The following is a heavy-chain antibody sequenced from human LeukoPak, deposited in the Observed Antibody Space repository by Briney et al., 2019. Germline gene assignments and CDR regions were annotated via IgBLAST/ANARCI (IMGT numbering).Heavy chain of an antibody. CDR2: INHSGST. V-gene: IGHV4-34*01. CDR3: ARGSGPMVRD. Sequence: SETLSLTCAVYGGSFSGYYWSWIRQPPGKGLEWIGEINHSGSTNYNPSLKSRVTISVDTSKNQFSLKLSSVTAADTAVYHCARGSGPMVRDWGQGTLVTVSS. D-gene: IGHD3-10*01. J-gene: IGHJ4*02. CDR1: GGSFSGYY.